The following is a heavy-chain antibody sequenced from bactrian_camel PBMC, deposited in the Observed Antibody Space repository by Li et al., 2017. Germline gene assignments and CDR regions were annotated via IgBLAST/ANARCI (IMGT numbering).Heavy chain of an antibody. D-gene: IGHD6*01. CDR3: AADASYGGSWFPTD. CDR2: INSDDST. J-gene: IGHJ4*01. CDR1: GFTTRDSYNLD. Sequence: QVQLVESGGGSVQVGGSLRISCTASGFTTRDSYNLDSTWFRKSEGNECEWVAQINSDDSTTYPDSVKGRFTIATNDAKNILYLQMGSLKPEDTAVYYCAADASYGGSWFPTDWGQGTQVTVS. V-gene: IGHV3S68*01.